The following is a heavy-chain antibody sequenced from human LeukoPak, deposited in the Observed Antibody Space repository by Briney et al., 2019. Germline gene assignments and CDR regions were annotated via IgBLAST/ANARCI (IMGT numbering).Heavy chain of an antibody. CDR2: IYYTGTP. J-gene: IGHJ4*02. CDR1: GDSISGSY. D-gene: IGHD1-1*01. Sequence: TSETLSLTCSVSGDSISGSYWNWIRQSPGKELEWIGNIYYTGTPKYNPSLTNRVTISADTSKGQVSLNLNSVTAADTAVYYCAKTLGRGSASGWYFFNYWGPGRLVTVSS. CDR3: AKTLGRGSASGWYFFNY. V-gene: IGHV4-59*01.